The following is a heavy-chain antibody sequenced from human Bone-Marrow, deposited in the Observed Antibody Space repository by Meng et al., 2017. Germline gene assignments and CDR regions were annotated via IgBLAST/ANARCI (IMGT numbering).Heavy chain of an antibody. J-gene: IGHJ4*02. D-gene: IGHD2-21*01. V-gene: IGHV4-34*01. CDR3: RLAYCMGDCVDY. CDR1: GGSFSAYD. Sequence: QVQVQQWGAGLLKPSVTLSLTCAFYGGSFSAYDWSWIRQPPGKGLEWLGQINHGGSTNDNPSLKSRVTISIDTSRNQLSLKLSSVTAADTAVYYCRLAYCMGDCVDYWGQGTLVTVSS. CDR2: INHGGST.